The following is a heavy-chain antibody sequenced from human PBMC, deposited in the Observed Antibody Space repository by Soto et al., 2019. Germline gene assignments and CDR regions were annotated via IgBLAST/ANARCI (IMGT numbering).Heavy chain of an antibody. V-gene: IGHV3-30*04. CDR2: ISKDGTNK. CDR3: ARDSSGWYHFDS. CDR1: GFTFSSYA. Sequence: LSCAASGFTFSSYAMDWVRQAPGKGLEWVTVISKDGTNKFYADSVKGRFTISRDNSKKTLYLQMSSLRVDDTAVYYCARDSSGWYHFDSWGRGTLVTVSS. J-gene: IGHJ4*02. D-gene: IGHD6-19*01.